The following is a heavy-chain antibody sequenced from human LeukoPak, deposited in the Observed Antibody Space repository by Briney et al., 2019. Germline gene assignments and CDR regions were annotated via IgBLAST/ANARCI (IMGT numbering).Heavy chain of an antibody. CDR1: GYTFTGYY. CDR2: INPNSGGT. D-gene: IGHD3-22*01. J-gene: IGHJ4*02. V-gene: IGHV1-2*02. CDR3: ASIYYDSTRYYFDY. Sequence: WASVKVSCKASGYTFTGYYVHWVRQAPGQGLEWMGWINPNSGGTNYAQKFQGRVTMTRDTSISTAYMELSRLRSDDTAVYYCASIYYDSTRYYFDYWGQGTLVTVSS.